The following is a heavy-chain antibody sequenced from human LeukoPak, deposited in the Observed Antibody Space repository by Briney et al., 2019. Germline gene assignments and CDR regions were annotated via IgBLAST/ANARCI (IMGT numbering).Heavy chain of an antibody. J-gene: IGHJ1*01. Sequence: AASVKVSCKASGYTFTDYEINWLRQATGQGLEWMGWMNPNITNAGYAQKFQGRVTMTRDSSISTVYMELSSLRSDDTAVYYCAGGGDSVRGFIGYANWGQGSLVTVSS. CDR1: GYTFTDYE. V-gene: IGHV1-8*01. D-gene: IGHD5-12*01. CDR2: MNPNITNA. CDR3: AGGGDSVRGFIGYAN.